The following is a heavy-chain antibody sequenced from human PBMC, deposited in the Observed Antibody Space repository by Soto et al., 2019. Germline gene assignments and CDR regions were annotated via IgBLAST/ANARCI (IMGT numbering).Heavy chain of an antibody. V-gene: IGHV4-39*01. CDR3: ARRSGYDWNFDY. D-gene: IGHD5-12*01. CDR1: GGSISSSSYY. CDR2: IYYSGST. Sequence: SVTLPLTCTVSGGSISSSSYYWSWIRQPPGKGLEWIGSIYYSGSTYYNPSLKSRVTMSVDTSKNQFSLKLSSVTAADTAVYYCARRSGYDWNFDYWGQGTLVTVSS. J-gene: IGHJ4*02.